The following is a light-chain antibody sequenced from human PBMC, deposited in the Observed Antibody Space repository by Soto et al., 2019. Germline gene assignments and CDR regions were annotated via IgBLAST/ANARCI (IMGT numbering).Light chain of an antibody. CDR1: QRITNSF. V-gene: IGKV3-20*01. Sequence: EIVLTQSPVTLSLSPGERATLSCRASQRITNSFLAWFQQKPGLAPRLLIYATSTRASGIPDRFSGSGSGTDFALTISRLEPEDFAVYYCQQYGRSPFTFGQGTKLRIK. CDR2: ATS. J-gene: IGKJ2*01. CDR3: QQYGRSPFT.